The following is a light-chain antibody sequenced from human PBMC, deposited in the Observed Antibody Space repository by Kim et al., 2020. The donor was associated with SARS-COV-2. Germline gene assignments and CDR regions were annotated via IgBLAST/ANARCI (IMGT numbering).Light chain of an antibody. CDR3: QQYGSSPRT. V-gene: IGKV3-20*01. Sequence: EIVLTQSPGTLSLSQGERATLTCRASQSVSSNYLAWYQQKPGQAPRLLIYGASSRATGIPDRFSGSGSGTDFTLTISRLEPEDFAVYYCQQYGSSPRTFGGGTKVDIK. J-gene: IGKJ4*01. CDR1: QSVSSNY. CDR2: GAS.